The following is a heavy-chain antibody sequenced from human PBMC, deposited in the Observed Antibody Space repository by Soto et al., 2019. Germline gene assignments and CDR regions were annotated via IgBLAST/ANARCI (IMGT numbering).Heavy chain of an antibody. CDR2: INHSGST. CDR1: GGSFSGYY. D-gene: IGHD2-2*02. J-gene: IGHJ6*02. Sequence: SETLSLTCAVYGGSFSGYYWSWIRQPPGKGLEWIGEINHSGSTNYNPSLKSRVTISVDTSKSQFSLKLSSVTAADTAVYYCASRRYCSSTSCYMYYYYYGMDVWGQGTTVTVSS. CDR3: ASRRYCSSTSCYMYYYYYGMDV. V-gene: IGHV4-34*01.